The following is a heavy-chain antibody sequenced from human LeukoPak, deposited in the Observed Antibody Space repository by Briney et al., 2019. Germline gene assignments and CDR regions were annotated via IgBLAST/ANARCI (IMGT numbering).Heavy chain of an antibody. CDR1: GGSISSYY. CDR3: ARAPGSAYYPYYYMDV. D-gene: IGHD6-19*01. CDR2: IYYTGST. Sequence: SETLSLTCTVSGGSISSYYWSWIRQPPGKGLEWIGYIYYTGSTNYHPSLKSRVTISVDTSKNQFSLNLNSVTAADTAEYYCARAPGSAYYPYYYMDVWGKGTTVTVSS. J-gene: IGHJ6*03. V-gene: IGHV4-59*01.